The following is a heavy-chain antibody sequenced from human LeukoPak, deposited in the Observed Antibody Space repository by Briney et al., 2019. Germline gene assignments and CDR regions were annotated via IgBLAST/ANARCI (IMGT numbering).Heavy chain of an antibody. J-gene: IGHJ4*02. CDR3: ARGGTSTWPPRPFDY. D-gene: IGHD3-16*01. CDR1: GYTFTSYD. Sequence: SVKVSCKASGYTFTSYDINWVRQAPGQGLEWMGGITPVFGTVNYAQKFQGRVTITADKSTSTAYMELNSLRSEDTAVYYCARGGTSTWPPRPFDYWGQGTLVTVSS. CDR2: ITPVFGTV. V-gene: IGHV1-69*06.